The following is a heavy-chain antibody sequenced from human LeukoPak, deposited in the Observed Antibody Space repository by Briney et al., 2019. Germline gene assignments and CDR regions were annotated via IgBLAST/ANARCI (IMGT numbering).Heavy chain of an antibody. V-gene: IGHV4-59*01. CDR1: GGFISSYY. CDR3: ARISRAFDI. D-gene: IGHD2-2*01. Sequence: SETLSLTCTVSGGFISSYYWSWIRQPPGKGLEWIGYIYHSGSTNYNPSLKSRVTISVDTSKNQFSLKLSSVTAADTAVYYCARISRAFDIWGQGTMVTVSS. CDR2: IYHSGST. J-gene: IGHJ3*02.